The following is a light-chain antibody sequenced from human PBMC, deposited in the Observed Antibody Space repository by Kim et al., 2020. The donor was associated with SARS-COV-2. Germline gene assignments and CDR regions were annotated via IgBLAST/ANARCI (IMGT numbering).Light chain of an antibody. CDR3: QQGYDTPPT. Sequence: ASVGDRVTINCRASQGISKYLNWYQQKPGRAPKFRIYDASTLESGVPSRFSGSGSGTDFTLTINGLHPEDFGTYYCQQGYDTPPTFGQGTKVEIK. J-gene: IGKJ1*01. CDR1: QGISKY. V-gene: IGKV1-39*01. CDR2: DAS.